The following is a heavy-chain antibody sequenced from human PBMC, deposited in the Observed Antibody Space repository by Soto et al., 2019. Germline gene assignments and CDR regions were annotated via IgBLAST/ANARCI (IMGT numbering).Heavy chain of an antibody. CDR2: IYYSGST. D-gene: IGHD2-2*01. CDR3: ASRHAQYWFDP. V-gene: IGHV4-39*01. CDR1: GGSISSSSYY. J-gene: IGHJ5*02. Sequence: SETLSLTCTVSGGSISSSSYYWGWIRQPPGKGLEWIGSIYYSGSTYYNPSLKSRVTISVDTSKNQFSLKLSSVTAADTAVYYCASRHAQYWFDPWGQGTLVTVSS.